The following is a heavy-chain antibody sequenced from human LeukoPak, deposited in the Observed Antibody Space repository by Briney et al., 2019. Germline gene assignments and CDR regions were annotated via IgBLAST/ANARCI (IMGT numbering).Heavy chain of an antibody. CDR1: GFTFSTYS. CDR2: IGDDGNNG. Sequence: GGSLRLSCAASGFTFSTYSTNWVRETPGKGLEWVAFIGDDGNNGNYADSVRGRFTISRDNANSTLYLQMNSLRSEDTAVYYCAAYSSRWFNFDYWGQGALVTVSS. D-gene: IGHD6-13*01. J-gene: IGHJ4*02. CDR3: AAYSSRWFNFDY. V-gene: IGHV3-30*02.